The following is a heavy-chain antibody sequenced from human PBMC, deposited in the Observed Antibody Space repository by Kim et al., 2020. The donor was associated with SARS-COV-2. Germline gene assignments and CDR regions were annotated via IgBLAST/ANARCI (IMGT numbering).Heavy chain of an antibody. V-gene: IGHV4-59*08. CDR1: GGSISSYY. CDR3: ARAFYVWELGVGSHYYYYYYMDV. J-gene: IGHJ6*03. Sequence: SETLSLTCTVSGGSISSYYWSWIRQPPGKGLEWIGYIYYSGSTNYNPSLKSRVTISVDTSKNQFSLKLSSVTAADTAVYYCARAFYVWELGVGSHYYYYYYMDVWGKGTTVTVSS. D-gene: IGHD3-3*01. CDR2: IYYSGST.